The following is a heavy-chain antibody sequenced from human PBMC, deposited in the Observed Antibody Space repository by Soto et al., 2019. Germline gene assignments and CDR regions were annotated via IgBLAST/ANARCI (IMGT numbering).Heavy chain of an antibody. J-gene: IGHJ2*01. V-gene: IGHV3-21*01. CDR2: ISSSSSYI. CDR1: GFTFSSYS. CDR3: ARDRHTYCSSTSCYDWYFDL. D-gene: IGHD2-2*01. Sequence: EVQLVESGGGLVKPGGSLRLSCAASGFTFSSYSMNWVRQAPGKGLEWVSSISSSSSYIYYADSVKGRFTISRDNAKNSLYLQMNSLRAEDTAVYYCARDRHTYCSSTSCYDWYFDLWGRGTLVTVSS.